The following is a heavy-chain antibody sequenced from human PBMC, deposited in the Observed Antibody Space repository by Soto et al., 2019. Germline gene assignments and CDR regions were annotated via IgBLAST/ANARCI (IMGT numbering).Heavy chain of an antibody. V-gene: IGHV3-23*01. CDR2: ISGSGGST. CDR1: GFTFSSYA. Sequence: GGSLRLSCAASGFTFSSYAMSWVRQAPGKGLEWVSAISGSGGSTYYADSVKGRFTISRDNSKNTLYLQMNSLRAEDTAVYYCAKAHYDFWSGYCFDYWGQGTLVTVSS. J-gene: IGHJ4*02. D-gene: IGHD3-3*01. CDR3: AKAHYDFWSGYCFDY.